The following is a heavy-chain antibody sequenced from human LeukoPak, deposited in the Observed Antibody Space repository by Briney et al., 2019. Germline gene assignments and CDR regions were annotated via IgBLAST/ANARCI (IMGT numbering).Heavy chain of an antibody. CDR3: AQEGPEIGSYGPGYFEY. CDR1: GYTLTELS. D-gene: IGHD3-10*01. CDR2: FNLKDGET. Sequence: ASGKASGKVSGYTLTELSMLWLLQAPGNGLEWRGGFNLKDGETIYAQKLQGRVTMTEDTSTDTAEMERSSLRAEDTAVYYCAQEGPEIGSYGPGYFEYWGQGSPFTVSS. J-gene: IGHJ4*02. V-gene: IGHV1-24*01.